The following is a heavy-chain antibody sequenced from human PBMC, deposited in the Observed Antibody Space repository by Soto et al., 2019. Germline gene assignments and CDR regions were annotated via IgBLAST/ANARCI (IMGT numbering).Heavy chain of an antibody. J-gene: IGHJ6*02. D-gene: IGHD6-13*01. CDR1: GFSFSLYA. CDR3: ARELXXAGTDIYYHGLDV. Sequence: QLQLVESGGGVVQPGRSLRLSCAASGFSFSLYAIHWVRXXXXXXLKWVAFISYDGSSQYYADSLKGRFTISRDNSKXXXXXXXXXXXXXXXXXXXXARELXXAGTDIYYHGLDVWGQGTTVTVSS. V-gene: IGHV3-30-3*01. CDR2: ISYDGSSQ.